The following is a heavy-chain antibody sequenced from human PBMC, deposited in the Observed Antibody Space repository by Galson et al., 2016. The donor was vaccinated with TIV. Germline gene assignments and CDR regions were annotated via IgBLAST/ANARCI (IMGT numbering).Heavy chain of an antibody. CDR2: TIPIFGTA. D-gene: IGHD3-22*01. V-gene: IGHV1-69*06. J-gene: IGHJ4*02. CDR1: GGIFSNYG. Sequence: SVKVSCKASGGIFSNYGINWVRQAPGQGLEWMGGTIPIFGTAIYAQKFQGRVTITADRSTTTVYMELSSLRSEGTAVYYCARGALKYHYDSSGYFFDYWGQGTLVTVSS. CDR3: ARGALKYHYDSSGYFFDY.